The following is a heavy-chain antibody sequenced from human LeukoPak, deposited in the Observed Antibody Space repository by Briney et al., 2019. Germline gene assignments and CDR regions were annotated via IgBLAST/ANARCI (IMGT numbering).Heavy chain of an antibody. CDR2: IYYSGST. Sequence: SETLSLTYTVSGGSISSYYWSWIRQPPGKGLEWIGYIYYSGSTNYNPSLKSRVTISLDTSKNQFSLKLSSVTAADTAVYYCARHDGSSWYYASDVWGQGTMVTVSS. D-gene: IGHD6-13*01. V-gene: IGHV4-59*08. CDR1: GGSISSYY. J-gene: IGHJ3*01. CDR3: ARHDGSSWYYASDV.